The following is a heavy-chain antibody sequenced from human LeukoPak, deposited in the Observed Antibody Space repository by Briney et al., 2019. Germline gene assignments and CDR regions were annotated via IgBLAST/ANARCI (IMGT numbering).Heavy chain of an antibody. Sequence: GGSLRLSCAASGFTFSSYEMNWVRQAPGKELEWVSYISSSGSTIYYADSVKGRFTISRDNAKNSLYLQMNSLRAEDTAVYYCAREPLRGEPFDYWGQGTLVTVSS. D-gene: IGHD3-10*01. CDR3: AREPLRGEPFDY. J-gene: IGHJ4*02. CDR1: GFTFSSYE. V-gene: IGHV3-48*03. CDR2: ISSSGSTI.